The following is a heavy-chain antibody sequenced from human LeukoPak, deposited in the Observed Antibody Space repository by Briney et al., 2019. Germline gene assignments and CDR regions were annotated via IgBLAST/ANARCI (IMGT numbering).Heavy chain of an antibody. V-gene: IGHV3-33*08. Sequence: PGRSLRLSCAASGFTFSTYGVHWVRQAPGKGLEWVAVIWYDGSNAYYADSVKGRFTISRDNSRNTLYLQMNSLRAEDTAVYYCARDKTGVNYYYAMAVWGQGTTVTVSS. J-gene: IGHJ6*02. D-gene: IGHD2-8*02. CDR1: GFTFSTYG. CDR3: ARDKTGVNYYYAMAV. CDR2: IWYDGSNA.